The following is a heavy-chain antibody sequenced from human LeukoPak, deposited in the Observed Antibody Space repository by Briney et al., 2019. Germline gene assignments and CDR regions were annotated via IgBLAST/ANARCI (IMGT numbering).Heavy chain of an antibody. Sequence: SETLSLTCTVSGGSISSYYWSWIRQPAGKGLEWIGRIYTSGSTNYNPSLKSRVTMSVDTSKNQFSLKLSSVTAADTAVYYCARDFSDLWFGEQRSRILVGGNNWFDPWGQGTLVTVSS. CDR2: IYTSGST. J-gene: IGHJ5*02. D-gene: IGHD3-10*01. V-gene: IGHV4-4*07. CDR3: ARDFSDLWFGEQRSRILVGGNNWFDP. CDR1: GGSISSYY.